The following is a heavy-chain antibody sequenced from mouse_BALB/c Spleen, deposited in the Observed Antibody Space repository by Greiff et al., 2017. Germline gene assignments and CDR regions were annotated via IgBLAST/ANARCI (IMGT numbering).Heavy chain of an antibody. CDR3: ARNGYSYYYAMDY. CDR2: IYPGNVNT. CDR1: GYTFTSYY. Sequence: QVQLQQSGPELVKPGASVRISCKASGYTFTSYYIHWVKQRPGQGLEWIGWIYPGNVNTKYNEKFKGKATLTADKSSSTAYMQLSSLTSEDSAVYFCARNGYSYYYAMDYWGQGTSVTVSS. D-gene: IGHD2-3*01. V-gene: IGHV1S56*01. J-gene: IGHJ4*01.